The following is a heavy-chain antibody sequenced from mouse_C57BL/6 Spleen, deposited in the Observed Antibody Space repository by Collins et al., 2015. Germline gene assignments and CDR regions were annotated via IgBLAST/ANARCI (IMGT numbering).Heavy chain of an antibody. CDR3: ARNPYASSPWYFDV. Sequence: QSLSITCTVSGFSLTSYGVHWVRQSPGKGLEWLGVIWSGGSTDYNAAFISRLSISKDNSKSQVFFKMNSLQADATAIYYCARNPYASSPWYFDVWGTGTTVTVSS. V-gene: IGHV2-2*01. J-gene: IGHJ1*03. CDR2: IWSGGST. D-gene: IGHD1-1*01. CDR1: GFSLTSYG.